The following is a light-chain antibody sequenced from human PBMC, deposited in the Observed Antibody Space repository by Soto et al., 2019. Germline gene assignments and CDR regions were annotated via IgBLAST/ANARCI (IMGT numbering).Light chain of an antibody. J-gene: IGLJ2*01. V-gene: IGLV1-40*01. CDR2: GNN. CDR1: SSNIGAAYD. CDR3: QSYDSSLSGPV. Sequence: QSVLTQPPSVSGAPGQKVTISCTRSSSNIGAAYDVHWYQHLPGTAPKLLIYGNNNRPSGVPDRFSGSKSGTSASLAITGLQAEDEADYYCQSYDSSLSGPVFGGGTQLTVL.